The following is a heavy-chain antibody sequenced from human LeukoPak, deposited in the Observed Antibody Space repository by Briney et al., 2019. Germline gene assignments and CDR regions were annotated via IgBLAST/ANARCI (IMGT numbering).Heavy chain of an antibody. Sequence: PGRSLRLSCAASGFTFSSYGMHWVRQAPGKGLEWVAVIWYDGSNKYYADSVKGRFTISRDNSKNTLYLQMNSLRAEDTAVYYCAKGNGCSSTSCYEEVYYFDYWGQGTLVTVSS. CDR2: IWYDGSNK. V-gene: IGHV3-33*06. D-gene: IGHD2-2*01. CDR3: AKGNGCSSTSCYEEVYYFDY. CDR1: GFTFSSYG. J-gene: IGHJ4*02.